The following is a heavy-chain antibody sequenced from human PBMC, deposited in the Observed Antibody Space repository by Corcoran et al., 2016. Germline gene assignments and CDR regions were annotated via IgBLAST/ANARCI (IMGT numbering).Heavy chain of an antibody. Sequence: QVQLVESGGGVVQPGRSLRLSCAASGFTFSSYGMHWVRQAPGKGLEWVAVISYDGSNKYYADSVQGRFTISRDNSKNTLYMQMNSLRAEDTAVYFCANWVTSGEGYYYYYGMDVWGQGTTVTVSS. J-gene: IGHJ6*02. D-gene: IGHD3-16*01. CDR3: ANWVTSGEGYYYYYGMDV. CDR1: GFTFSSYG. CDR2: ISYDGSNK. V-gene: IGHV3-30*18.